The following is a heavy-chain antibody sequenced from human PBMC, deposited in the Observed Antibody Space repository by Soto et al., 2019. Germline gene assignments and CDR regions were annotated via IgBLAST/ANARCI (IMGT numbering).Heavy chain of an antibody. D-gene: IGHD1-26*01. CDR2: IWYDGSNK. CDR1: GFTFSSYG. J-gene: IGHJ4*02. V-gene: IGHV3-33*01. Sequence: QVQRVESGGGVVQPGRSLRLSCAASGFTFSSYGMHWVRQAPGKGLEWVAVIWYDGSNKYYADSVKGRFTISRDKSKNTLYLQMNSLRAEDTAVYYCARDQGESQDYFDYWGQGTLVTVTS. CDR3: ARDQGESQDYFDY.